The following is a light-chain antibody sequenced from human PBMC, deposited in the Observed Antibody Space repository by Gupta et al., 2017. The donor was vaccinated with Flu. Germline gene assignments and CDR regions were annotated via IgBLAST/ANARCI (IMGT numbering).Light chain of an antibody. CDR3: GTWDSRLSVGV. CDR1: SFNIGNNY. Sequence: SVLTQPPSVSAAPRQKVTIPCSGSSFNIGNNYVSWYQQLPGTAPKLLIYENDKRPSGIPDRISGFRSGTSATLGIAGLQTGDEADYHCGTWDSRLSVGVFGGGTKLTVL. CDR2: END. J-gene: IGLJ2*01. V-gene: IGLV1-51*02.